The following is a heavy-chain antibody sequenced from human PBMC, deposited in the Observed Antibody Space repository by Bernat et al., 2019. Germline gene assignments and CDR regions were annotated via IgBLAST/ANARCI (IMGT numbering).Heavy chain of an antibody. D-gene: IGHD3-22*01. J-gene: IGHJ2*01. Sequence: QVQLVESGGGVVQPGRSLRLSCAASGFTFSSYAMHWVRQAPGKGLELVAVISYDGSNKYYADSVKGRFTISRDNSKNTLYLQMNSLRAEDTAVYYCARDPDYYDSSGYSSNWYFDLWGRGTLVTVSS. CDR3: ARDPDYYDSSGYSSNWYFDL. CDR1: GFTFSSYA. CDR2: ISYDGSNK. V-gene: IGHV3-30-3*01.